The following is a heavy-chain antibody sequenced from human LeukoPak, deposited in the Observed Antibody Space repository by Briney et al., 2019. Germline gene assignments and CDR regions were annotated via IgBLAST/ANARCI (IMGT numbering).Heavy chain of an antibody. CDR2: IDWNSGSI. CDR1: GFTFDDYS. CDR3: AKDFSFAATSYYFDF. D-gene: IGHD5-12*01. V-gene: IGHV3-9*01. Sequence: QPGGSLRLSCAASGFTFDDYSMHWVRQPPGKGLEWLSGIDWNSGSIGYANSVKGRFTISRDNAKNSLYLQMNSLRADDTAFYYCAKDFSFAATSYYFDFWGRGTLVTVSS. J-gene: IGHJ4*02.